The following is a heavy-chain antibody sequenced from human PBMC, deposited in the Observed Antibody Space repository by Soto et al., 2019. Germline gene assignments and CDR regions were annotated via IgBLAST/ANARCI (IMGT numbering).Heavy chain of an antibody. CDR3: ARYDVHCSGGRCYGVAMDV. CDR1: GFTVTSKY. CDR2: MQSGGST. V-gene: IGHV3-66*01. J-gene: IGHJ6*04. D-gene: IGHD2-15*01. Sequence: DVQLVESGGGWVQPGGSLTLSCAGSGFTVTSKYMSWVRQAPGQGLEWVSLMQSGGSTFYADSGKGRFSISRDNSKNTLYLQMNRQRAEDTAVYYCARYDVHCSGGRCYGVAMDVWGKGTTVTVSS.